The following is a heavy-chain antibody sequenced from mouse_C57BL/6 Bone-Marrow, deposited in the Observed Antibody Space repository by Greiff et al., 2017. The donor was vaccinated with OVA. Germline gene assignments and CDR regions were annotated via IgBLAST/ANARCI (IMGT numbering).Heavy chain of an antibody. D-gene: IGHD1-1*01. J-gene: IGHJ2*01. CDR3: TTSPLDYGSSYDY. CDR1: GFNIKDDY. V-gene: IGHV14-4*01. CDR2: IDPENGDT. Sequence: EVQLQQSGAELVRPGASVKLSCTASGFNIKDDYMHWVKQRPEQGLEWIGWIDPENGDTEYASKFQGKATITANTSSNTAYLQRSSLTSEDTAVYYCTTSPLDYGSSYDYWGQGTTRTVSS.